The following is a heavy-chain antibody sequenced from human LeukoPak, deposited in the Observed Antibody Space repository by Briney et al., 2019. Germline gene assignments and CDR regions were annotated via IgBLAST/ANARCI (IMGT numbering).Heavy chain of an antibody. CDR1: GGSFSGYY. Sequence: SETLSLTCAVYGGSFSGYYWSWIRQPPGKGLEWIGEINHSGSTNYNPSLKSRVTISVDTSKNQFSLKLSSVTAADTAVYYCARHVRYCSGGSCYLDWFDPWGQGTLVTVSS. CDR3: ARHVRYCSGGSCYLDWFDP. D-gene: IGHD2-15*01. V-gene: IGHV4-34*01. J-gene: IGHJ5*02. CDR2: INHSGST.